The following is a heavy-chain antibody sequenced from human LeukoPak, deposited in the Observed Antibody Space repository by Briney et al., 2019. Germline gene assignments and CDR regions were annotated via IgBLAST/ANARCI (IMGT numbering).Heavy chain of an antibody. V-gene: IGHV4-38-2*02. J-gene: IGHJ4*02. Sequence: SETLSLTCTVSGYSISSGYYWGWIRQPPGKGLEWIGRIYTSGSTNYNPSLKSRVTMSVDTSKNQFSLKLSSVTAADTAVYYCARGAYSSGWPFLFDYWGQGTLVTVSS. CDR1: GYSISSGYY. CDR2: IYTSGST. D-gene: IGHD6-19*01. CDR3: ARGAYSSGWPFLFDY.